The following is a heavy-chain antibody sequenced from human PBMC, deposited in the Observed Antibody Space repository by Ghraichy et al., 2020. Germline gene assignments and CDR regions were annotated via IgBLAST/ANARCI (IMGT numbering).Heavy chain of an antibody. Sequence: SETLSLTCTVSGGSISSSNFYWGWIRQPPGKGLEWIGSIFYSGSTYYNPSLKSRVTISVDTSKNQFSLKLSSVTAADTAVYYCARRPVESYFDYWGQGTLVTVSS. CDR2: IFYSGST. CDR1: GGSISSSNFY. V-gene: IGHV4-39*01. J-gene: IGHJ4*02. CDR3: ARRPVESYFDY. D-gene: IGHD5-24*01.